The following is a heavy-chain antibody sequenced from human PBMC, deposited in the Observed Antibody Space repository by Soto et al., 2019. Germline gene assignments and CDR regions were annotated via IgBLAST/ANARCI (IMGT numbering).Heavy chain of an antibody. CDR1: GFTFSSYA. V-gene: IGHV3-30-3*01. CDR3: ARDPLEANSGHLAYYYGMDV. J-gene: IGHJ6*02. Sequence: PGGSLRLSCAASGFTFSSYAMHWVRQAPGKGLEWVAVISYDGSNKYYADSVKGRFTISRDNSKNTLYLQMNSLRAEDTAVYYCARDPLEANSGHLAYYYGMDVWGQGTTVTVSS. CDR2: ISYDGSNK. D-gene: IGHD5-12*01.